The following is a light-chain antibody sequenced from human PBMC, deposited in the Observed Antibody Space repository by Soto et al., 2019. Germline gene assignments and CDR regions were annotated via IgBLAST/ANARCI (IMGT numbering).Light chain of an antibody. J-gene: IGKJ3*01. CDR2: DAS. CDR1: QSVSSY. Sequence: EIVLTQSPATLSLSPGERATLSCRASQSVSSYLAWYQQKPGQAPRLLIYDASNRATGIPARFSGSGSGTDFTLTISSLEPEDFAVYYCQQRSNWPVQTFGSGTKVDIK. CDR3: QQRSNWPVQT. V-gene: IGKV3-11*01.